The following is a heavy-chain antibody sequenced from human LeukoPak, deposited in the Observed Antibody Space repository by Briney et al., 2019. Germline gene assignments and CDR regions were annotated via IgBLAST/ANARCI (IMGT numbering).Heavy chain of an antibody. J-gene: IGHJ4*02. CDR2: INPSGGST. D-gene: IGHD4-17*01. CDR3: ARDGGTTVTTFPFDY. V-gene: IGHV1-46*01. CDR1: GYTFTSYY. Sequence: ASVKVSCKASGYTFTSYYMHWVRQAPGQGREGMGIINPSGGSTSYAQKFQGRVTMTRDTSTSTVYVELSSLRSEDTAVYYCARDGGTTVTTFPFDYWGQGTLVTVSS.